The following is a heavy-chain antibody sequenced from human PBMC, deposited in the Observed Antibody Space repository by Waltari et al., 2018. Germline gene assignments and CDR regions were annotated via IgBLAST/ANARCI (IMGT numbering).Heavy chain of an antibody. CDR2: INHSGST. CDR3: ARQFSSGWYSEY. D-gene: IGHD6-19*01. CDR1: GGSFSGDY. J-gene: IGHJ4*02. Sequence: QVQLQQWGAGLLKPSETLSLTCAVYGGSFSGDYWSWIRQSPGKGLEWIGEINHSGSTNYNPSLKSRVTISVDTSKNQFSLKVSSVTAADTAVYYCARQFSSGWYSEYWGQGTLVTVSS. V-gene: IGHV4-34*01.